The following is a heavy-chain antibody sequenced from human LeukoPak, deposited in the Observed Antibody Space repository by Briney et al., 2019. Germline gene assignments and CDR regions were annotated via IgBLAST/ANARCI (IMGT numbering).Heavy chain of an antibody. Sequence: GGSLRLSCVATGLTFTNHWMSWVRQAPGKGLEWVSAISGSGGSTYYADSVKGRFTISRDNSKNTLYLQMNSLRAEDTAVYYCAKDLISQQLVPYYFDYWGQGTLVTVSS. V-gene: IGHV3-23*01. J-gene: IGHJ4*02. D-gene: IGHD6-13*01. CDR1: GLTFTNHW. CDR3: AKDLISQQLVPYYFDY. CDR2: ISGSGGST.